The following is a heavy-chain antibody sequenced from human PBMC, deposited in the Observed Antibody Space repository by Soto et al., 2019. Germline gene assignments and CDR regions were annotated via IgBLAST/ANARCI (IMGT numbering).Heavy chain of an antibody. CDR2: VKPDGTEK. Sequence: XGFLRLSFAAPGFSLRDYGMSWVRQAPGKGLEWVANVKPDGTEKNYVDSVKGRFTISRDNAKNSLFLQMNGLRVEDTAVYYCARIRTYSRNWGQGTLVTVSS. V-gene: IGHV3-7*03. D-gene: IGHD4-4*01. J-gene: IGHJ4*02. CDR3: ARIRTYSRN. CDR1: GFSLRDYG.